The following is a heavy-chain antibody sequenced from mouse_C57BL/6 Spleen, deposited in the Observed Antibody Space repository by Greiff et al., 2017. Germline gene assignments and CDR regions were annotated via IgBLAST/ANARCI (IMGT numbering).Heavy chain of an antibody. J-gene: IGHJ3*01. CDR3: ARDYYSNSTWFAY. V-gene: IGHV1-55*01. D-gene: IGHD2-5*01. Sequence: QVQLQQPGAELVKPGASVKMSCKASGYTFTSYWITWVKQRPGQGLEWIGDIYPGSGSTNYNEKFKSKATLTVDTSSSTAYMQLSSLTSEDSAVYYCARDYYSNSTWFAYWPRDSGHCLC. CDR1: GYTFTSYW. CDR2: IYPGSGST.